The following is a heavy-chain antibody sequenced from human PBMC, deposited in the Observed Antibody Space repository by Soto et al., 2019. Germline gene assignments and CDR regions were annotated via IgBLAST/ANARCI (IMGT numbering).Heavy chain of an antibody. D-gene: IGHD3-9*01. CDR1: GYTFTSYG. CDR3: ARWDWSWFLRHAMAV. J-gene: IGHJ6*02. CDR2: ISAYNGNT. Sequence: ASVKVSCKASGYTFTSYGISWVRQAPGQGLEWMGWISAYNGNTNYAQKLQGRVTMTTDTSTSTAYMELRSLRSDDTAVYYCARWDWSWFLRHAMAVWGQGTTVTVSS. V-gene: IGHV1-18*04.